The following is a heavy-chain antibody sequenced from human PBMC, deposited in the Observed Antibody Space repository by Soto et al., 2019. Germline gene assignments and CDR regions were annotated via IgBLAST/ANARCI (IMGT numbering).Heavy chain of an antibody. J-gene: IGHJ4*02. CDR2: IKQDGGAN. CDR3: VRVSTTNYFDY. CDR1: GFTFSTHL. V-gene: IGHV3-7*05. Sequence: GGSLRLSCEVSGFTFSTHLMSWVRQAPGKGLEWVGNIKQDGGANYYVDSVKGRFTISRDNAENSLYLQMNSLRAEDTALYYCVRVSTTNYFDYWGQGTPVTVSS.